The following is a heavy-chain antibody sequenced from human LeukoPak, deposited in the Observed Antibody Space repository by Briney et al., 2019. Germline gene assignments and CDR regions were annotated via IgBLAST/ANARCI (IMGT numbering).Heavy chain of an antibody. V-gene: IGHV3-30*04. CDR3: ARDGGRRDDY. J-gene: IGHJ4*02. CDR1: GFTFSSYA. CDR2: ISYDGSNK. Sequence: GGSLRLSCAASGFTFSSYAMHWVRQAPGKGLEWVAVISYDGSNKYYADSVKGRFTISRDNSKNTLYLQMNSLRAEDTAVYYCARDGGRRDDYWGQGTLVTVSS. D-gene: IGHD5-24*01.